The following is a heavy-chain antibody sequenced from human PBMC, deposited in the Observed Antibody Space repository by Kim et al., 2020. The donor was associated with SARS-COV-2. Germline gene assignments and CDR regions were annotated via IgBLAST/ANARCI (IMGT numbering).Heavy chain of an antibody. D-gene: IGHD6-13*01. CDR2: IYYSGST. CDR3: ASLPGIAAAGTRGAFDI. CDR1: GGSISSYY. J-gene: IGHJ3*02. V-gene: IGHV4-59*08. Sequence: SETLSLTCTVSGGSISSYYWSWIRQPPGKGLEWIGYIYYSGSTNYNPSLKSRVTISVDMSKNQFSLKLSSVTAADTAVYYCASLPGIAAAGTRGAFDIWGQGTMVTVSS.